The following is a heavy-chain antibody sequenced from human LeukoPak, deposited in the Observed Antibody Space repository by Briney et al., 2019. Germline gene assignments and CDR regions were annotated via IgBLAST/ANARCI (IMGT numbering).Heavy chain of an antibody. V-gene: IGHV1-69*01. J-gene: IGHJ4*02. Sequence: SVKVSCKASGGTFSSYAISWVRQAPGQGLEWMGGIILIFGTANYAQKLQGRVTITADESTSTAYMELSSLRSEDTAVYYCARVSVGNSDFDYWGQGTLVTVSS. D-gene: IGHD4-23*01. CDR3: ARVSVGNSDFDY. CDR2: IILIFGTA. CDR1: GGTFSSYA.